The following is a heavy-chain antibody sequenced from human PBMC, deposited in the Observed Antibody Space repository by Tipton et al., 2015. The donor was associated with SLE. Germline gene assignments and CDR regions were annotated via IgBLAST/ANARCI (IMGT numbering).Heavy chain of an antibody. J-gene: IGHJ6*03. CDR3: ARESLIAAAGTRSTGLYYMDV. Sequence: TLSLTCTVSGGSISSSSYYWGWIRQPPGKGLEWIGSIYYSGSTYYNPSLKSRVTISVDRSKNQFSLKLSSVTAADTAVYYCARESLIAAAGTRSTGLYYMDVWGKGTTVTVSS. CDR2: IYYSGST. V-gene: IGHV4-39*07. D-gene: IGHD6-13*01. CDR1: GGSISSSSYY.